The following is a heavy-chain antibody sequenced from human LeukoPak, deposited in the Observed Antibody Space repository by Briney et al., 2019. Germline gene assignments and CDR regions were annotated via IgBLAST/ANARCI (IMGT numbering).Heavy chain of an antibody. CDR3: ARGAAATY. Sequence: SETLSLTCTVSGYSITSTYYWSWIRQPPGKGLEWIGYIHYSGSSNYNPSLKSRVTISLDTSKNQFSLKLSSVTAADTAVYYCARGAAATYWGQGTLVTVSS. J-gene: IGHJ4*02. CDR2: IHYSGSS. V-gene: IGHV4-59*01. D-gene: IGHD6-13*01. CDR1: GYSITSTYY.